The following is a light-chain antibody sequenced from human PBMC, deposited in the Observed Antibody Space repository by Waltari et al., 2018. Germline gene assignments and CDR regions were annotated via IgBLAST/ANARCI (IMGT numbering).Light chain of an antibody. CDR1: QSVSSY. CDR3: QQRSNWPLYT. Sequence: EIVLTQSPATLSLSPGDRATLSCRASQSVSSYLAWYQQNPGQAPRLLIYDASNRATGIPARFSGSGSGTDFTLTISSLEPEDFAVYYCQQRSNWPLYTFGQGTKLEIK. J-gene: IGKJ2*01. CDR2: DAS. V-gene: IGKV3-11*01.